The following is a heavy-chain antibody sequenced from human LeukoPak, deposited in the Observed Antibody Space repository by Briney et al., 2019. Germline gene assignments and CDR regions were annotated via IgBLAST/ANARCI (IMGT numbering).Heavy chain of an antibody. V-gene: IGHV3-23*01. CDR1: GFTFSSYA. Sequence: GGSLRLSCAASGFTFSSYAMSWVRQAPGKGLEWVSAISGSGGSTYYADSVKGRFTISRDNSKNTLYVQMNSLRAEDTAVYYCAKDGGSWVYYYYYMDVWGKGTTVTVSS. D-gene: IGHD2-15*01. CDR2: ISGSGGST. CDR3: AKDGGSWVYYYYYMDV. J-gene: IGHJ6*03.